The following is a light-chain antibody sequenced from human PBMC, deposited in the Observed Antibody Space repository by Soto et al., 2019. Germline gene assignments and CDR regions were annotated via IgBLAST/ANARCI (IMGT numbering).Light chain of an antibody. CDR2: EVS. Sequence: QSALTQPPSASGSPGQSVTISCTGTSSDVGGYNYVSWYQQHPGKAPKLMIYEVSKRPSGVPDRFSGSKSGNTASLTVSGLQAEDEADYYCSSYAGNNNNQVFGAGTKLTVL. CDR3: SSYAGNNNNQV. J-gene: IGLJ1*01. CDR1: SSDVGGYNY. V-gene: IGLV2-8*01.